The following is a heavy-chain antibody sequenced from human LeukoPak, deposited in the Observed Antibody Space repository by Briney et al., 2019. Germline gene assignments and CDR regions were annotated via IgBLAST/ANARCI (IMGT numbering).Heavy chain of an antibody. Sequence: PGGSLRLSCAASGFTFSNYDMHWVRQAPGKGLEWGANLWYDGSNRYYADSVKGRFTISRDYSKNTLYLQMNSLRAEDTAVYYCARAEVNDYDPHLDYWGQGTLVTVSS. CDR2: LWYDGSNR. J-gene: IGHJ4*02. D-gene: IGHD4-17*01. V-gene: IGHV3-33*01. CDR1: GFTFSNYD. CDR3: ARAEVNDYDPHLDY.